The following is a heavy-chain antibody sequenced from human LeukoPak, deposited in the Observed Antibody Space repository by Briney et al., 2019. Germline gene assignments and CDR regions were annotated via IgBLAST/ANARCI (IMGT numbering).Heavy chain of an antibody. CDR2: IYSGGST. CDR3: ARSLRAVAGTIDFDF. CDR1: GVSLSSNY. Sequence: GGSLRLSCAASGVSLSSNYMSWVRQAPGKGLVWVSVIYSGGSTYYADSVKGRFTISRDNSKNTMYLQMISLSSEVTAVYYCARSLRAVAGTIDFDFWGQGTLVTVSS. J-gene: IGHJ4*02. V-gene: IGHV3-66*01. D-gene: IGHD6-19*01.